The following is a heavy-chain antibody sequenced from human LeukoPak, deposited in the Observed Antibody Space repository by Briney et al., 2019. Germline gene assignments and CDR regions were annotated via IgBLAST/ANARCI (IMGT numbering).Heavy chain of an antibody. D-gene: IGHD2-8*01. CDR2: IHPNNGGT. Sequence: ASVKVSCKASGYTFTGYYMHWARQAPGQGLEWLGWIHPNNGGTNYGQKFQGRVTMTRDTSISTAYMELSRLISDDTAVYYCARGTNGAFDIWGQGTMVTVSS. J-gene: IGHJ3*02. CDR1: GYTFTGYY. V-gene: IGHV1-2*02. CDR3: ARGTNGAFDI.